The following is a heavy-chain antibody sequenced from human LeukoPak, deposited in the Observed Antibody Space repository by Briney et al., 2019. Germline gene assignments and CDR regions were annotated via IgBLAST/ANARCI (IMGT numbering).Heavy chain of an antibody. J-gene: IGHJ4*02. CDR2: IEWDDDK. Sequence: SGPTLLNPTPPLTLTFTFSGFSLRTRGMCVSWIRQPPVKALEWLPHIEWDDDKYYSTSLKTRLTISKDTSKNQVVLIMTNMDPVDTATYYCARIRGYDYVWGSYRSYYFDYWGQGTLVTVSS. V-gene: IGHV2-70*01. CDR3: ARIRGYDYVWGSYRSYYFDY. D-gene: IGHD3-16*02. CDR1: GFSLRTRGMC.